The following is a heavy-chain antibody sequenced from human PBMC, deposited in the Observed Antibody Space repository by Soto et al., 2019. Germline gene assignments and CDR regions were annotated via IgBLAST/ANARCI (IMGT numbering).Heavy chain of an antibody. CDR1: GFTFSRQS. D-gene: IGHD3-22*01. Sequence: SLRLSCAASGFTFSRQSMSWFRQAPGKGLEWVSSISSGSSYINYADSVKGRFTISRDNAKNSLYLQMNSLRAEDTAVYSCATARSLYFDSSGYYYGFDSWGQGTLVTVSS. J-gene: IGHJ4*02. V-gene: IGHV3-21*01. CDR2: ISSGSSYI. CDR3: ATARSLYFDSSGYYYGFDS.